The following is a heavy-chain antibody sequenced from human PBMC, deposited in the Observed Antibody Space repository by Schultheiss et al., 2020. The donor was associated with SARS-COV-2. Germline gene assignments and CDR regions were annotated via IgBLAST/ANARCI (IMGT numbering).Heavy chain of an antibody. CDR3: ARGLYGELDF. CDR1: GYTFTSYY. V-gene: IGHV1-46*04. Sequence: ASVKVSCKASGYTFTSYYMHWVRQAPGQGLEWMGIINPRGDNTKYAQNLQGRVTVTRDTSTSTVYMELSSLRSEDTAVYYCARGLYGELDFWGQGTLVTVSS. CDR2: INPRGDNT. D-gene: IGHD4-17*01. J-gene: IGHJ4*02.